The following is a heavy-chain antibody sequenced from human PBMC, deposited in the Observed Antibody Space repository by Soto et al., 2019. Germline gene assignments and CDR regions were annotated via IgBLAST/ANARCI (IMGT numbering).Heavy chain of an antibody. V-gene: IGHV3-23*01. CDR3: ARRTSGWYLDY. D-gene: IGHD6-19*01. CDR2: ISGSGDST. J-gene: IGHJ4*02. Sequence: EVQLLESGGGLVQPGGSLRLSCAASGFTFSSYAMSWVRQAPGKGLEWVSVISGSGDSTYYADSVKGRFTISRDNSKNTLYLQMNSLRVEDTAVYYCARRTSGWYLDYWGQGTLVNVSS. CDR1: GFTFSSYA.